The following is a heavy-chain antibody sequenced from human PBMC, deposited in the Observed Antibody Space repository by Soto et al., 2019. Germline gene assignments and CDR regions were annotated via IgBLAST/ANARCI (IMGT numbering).Heavy chain of an antibody. CDR2: INAGNGNT. D-gene: IGHD1-26*01. Sequence: ASVKVSCKASGYTFTSYAMHWVRQAPGQRLEWMGWINAGNGNTKYSQKFQGRVTITRDTSASTAYMELSSLRSEDTAVYYCARVGQSREADAFDIWGQGTMVAVSS. V-gene: IGHV1-3*01. CDR1: GYTFTSYA. CDR3: ARVGQSREADAFDI. J-gene: IGHJ3*02.